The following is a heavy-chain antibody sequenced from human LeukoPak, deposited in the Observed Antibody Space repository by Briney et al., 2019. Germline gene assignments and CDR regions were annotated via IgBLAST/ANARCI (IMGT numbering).Heavy chain of an antibody. CDR1: GGSISSSSYY. CDR2: ISSSGST. CDR3: ARGPYSYDRSGVFDL. V-gene: IGHV4-61*02. J-gene: IGHJ3*01. Sequence: SETLSLTCTVSGGSISSSSYYWGWIRQPAGKGLEWIGRISSSGSTNYNPSLKSRVTIPVDTANNQFSLKLSSVTAAATAVYFCARGPYSYDRSGVFDLWGQGTMVNVSS. D-gene: IGHD3-22*01.